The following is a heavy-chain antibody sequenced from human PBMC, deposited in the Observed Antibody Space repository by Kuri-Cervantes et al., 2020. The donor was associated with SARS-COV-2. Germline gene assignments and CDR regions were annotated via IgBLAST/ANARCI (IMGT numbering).Heavy chain of an antibody. V-gene: IGHV3-64*01. Sequence: GESLKISCAASGFTFSSYSMNWVRQAPGKGLEYVSAISSNGGSTYYANSVKGRFTISRDNSKNTLYLQMGSLRAEDMAVYYCARVGAVARKSYYYMDVWGKGTTVTVSS. CDR1: GFTFSSYS. CDR2: ISSNGGST. J-gene: IGHJ6*03. D-gene: IGHD6-19*01. CDR3: ARVGAVARKSYYYMDV.